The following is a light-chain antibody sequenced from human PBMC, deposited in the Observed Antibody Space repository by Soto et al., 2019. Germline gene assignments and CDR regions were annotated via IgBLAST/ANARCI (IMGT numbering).Light chain of an antibody. CDR1: RIGSKS. J-gene: IGLJ1*01. CDR2: FDS. V-gene: IGLV3-21*04. Sequence: SYELTQTPSVSVAPGETATITCGGARIGSKSVHWYQQRPGQAPVLVISFDSDRPSGIPERFSGSNSGNTAILAISRVEAGDEADYFCQVWDTASDHHYVFGPGTKLTVL. CDR3: QVWDTASDHHYV.